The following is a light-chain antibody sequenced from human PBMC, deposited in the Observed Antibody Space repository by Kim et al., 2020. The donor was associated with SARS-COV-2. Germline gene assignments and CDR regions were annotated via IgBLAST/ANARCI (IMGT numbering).Light chain of an antibody. J-gene: IGLJ2*01. Sequence: SYELTQPPSVSMSPGQTVTITCSGDKLGDKYASWYQQKPGQSPVLVIYQDSKRPSGIPERFSGSNSGNTATLSISGTQAMDEADYYCQAWDSSTSVFGGGTQLTVL. V-gene: IGLV3-1*01. CDR1: KLGDKY. CDR2: QDS. CDR3: QAWDSSTSV.